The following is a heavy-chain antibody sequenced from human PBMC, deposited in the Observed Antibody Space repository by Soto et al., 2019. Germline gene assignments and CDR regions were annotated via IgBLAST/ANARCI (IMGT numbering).Heavy chain of an antibody. J-gene: IGHJ4*02. V-gene: IGHV1-3*01. Sequence: ASVKVSCKASGYTFPGYAIHWVRQAPGQRLEWMGWINGGNGDTKYSQKFQGRVTISRDTSASTAYMELTSLGSEDTAVYHCARGYCSSTSCQYYFDFWGQGTLVTVSS. CDR2: INGGNGDT. CDR3: ARGYCSSTSCQYYFDF. D-gene: IGHD2-2*01. CDR1: GYTFPGYA.